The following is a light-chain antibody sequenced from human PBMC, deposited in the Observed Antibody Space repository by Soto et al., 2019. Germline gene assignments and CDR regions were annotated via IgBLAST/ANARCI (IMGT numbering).Light chain of an antibody. V-gene: IGKV1-5*01. CDR2: DAS. CDR3: QQYDNLPALT. J-gene: IGKJ4*01. Sequence: DIQMTQSPSTLSASVGDRVTITCRASQSISSWLAWYQQKLGKAPKLLIYDASSLESGVPSRFSGSGSGTEFTLTISSLQPDDFATYYCQQYDNLPALTFGGGTKVEIK. CDR1: QSISSW.